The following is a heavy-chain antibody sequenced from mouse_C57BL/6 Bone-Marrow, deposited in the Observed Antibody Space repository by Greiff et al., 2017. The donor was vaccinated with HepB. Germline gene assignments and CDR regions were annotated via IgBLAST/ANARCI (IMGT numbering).Heavy chain of an antibody. J-gene: IGHJ2*01. CDR2: INSDGGST. CDR1: EYEFPSHD. Sequence: EVMLVESGGGLVQPGESLKLSCESNEYEFPSHDMSWVRKTPGKRLELVAAINSDGGSTYYTDTMERRFIISRDNTKKTVYLQMSSLRSEDTALYYCARPGYDGYDYWGQGTTLTVSS. V-gene: IGHV5-2*03. D-gene: IGHD2-3*01. CDR3: ARPGYDGYDY.